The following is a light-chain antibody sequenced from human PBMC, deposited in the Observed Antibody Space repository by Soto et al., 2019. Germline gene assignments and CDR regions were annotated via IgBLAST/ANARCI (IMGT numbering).Light chain of an antibody. V-gene: IGKV3-20*01. CDR1: QSVSSYY. CDR2: AAS. Sequence: EIVLTQSPGTLSLSPGERATLSCRASQSVSSYYLAWYQQKPGQAPRLLIYAASSRATGIPDRFSGGGSGTDFTLTISRLEPEDFAVYYCQQYGSSTLTFGGGTKVDIK. CDR3: QQYGSSTLT. J-gene: IGKJ4*01.